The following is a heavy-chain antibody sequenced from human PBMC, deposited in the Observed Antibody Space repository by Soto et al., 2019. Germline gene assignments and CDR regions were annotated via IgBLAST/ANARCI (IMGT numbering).Heavy chain of an antibody. D-gene: IGHD3-10*01. J-gene: IGHJ5*02. Sequence: GSGPTLVNPTQTLTLTCSFSGFSLTTGVGVGWIRQPPGKALEWLAIIYWNDEKLYNPSLKTRLTITKDTSKNQVVLKVTDMDPVDTATYYCAHRVNMARGPYNYFGPWGQGTLVTVSS. V-gene: IGHV2-5*01. CDR3: AHRVNMARGPYNYFGP. CDR1: GFSLTTGVG. CDR2: IYWNDEK.